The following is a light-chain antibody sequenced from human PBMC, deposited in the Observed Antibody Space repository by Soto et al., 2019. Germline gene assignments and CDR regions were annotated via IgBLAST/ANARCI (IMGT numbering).Light chain of an antibody. J-gene: IGLJ3*02. V-gene: IGLV2-8*01. Sequence: QSVLTQPPSASGSPGQSVTISCTGNSSDVGGYNYVSWYQQHPGKAPKLIIYEVTKRPSGVPDRFSGSKSGNTASLTVSGLQDDDEADYYCSSHAGINNVVFGGGTKLTVL. CDR1: SSDVGGYNY. CDR3: SSHAGINNVV. CDR2: EVT.